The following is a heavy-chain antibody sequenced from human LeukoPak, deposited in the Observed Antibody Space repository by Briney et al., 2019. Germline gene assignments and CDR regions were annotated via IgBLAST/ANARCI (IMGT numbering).Heavy chain of an antibody. Sequence: GGSLRLSCSASGFTFSSYAMHWVRQAPGKGLEFVSGINSEWGTTDYADSVKGRFTISRDNSKNTLYLQMSSLRVEDTALCYCVRGLYGLGWDYWGQGTLVTVSS. CDR3: VRGLYGLGWDY. D-gene: IGHD3-10*01. CDR2: INSEWGTT. J-gene: IGHJ4*02. V-gene: IGHV3-64D*06. CDR1: GFTFSSYA.